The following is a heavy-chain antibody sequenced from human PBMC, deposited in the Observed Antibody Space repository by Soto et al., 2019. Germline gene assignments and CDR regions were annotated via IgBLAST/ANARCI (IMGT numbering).Heavy chain of an antibody. CDR2: ISVSGGST. D-gene: IGHD1-1*01. V-gene: IGHV3-23*01. CDR1: GYSFSSYS. Sequence: EVHLLKSGGGLVQPGGSLRLSCAASGYSFSSYSMSWVRQAPGMGLEWVSAISVSGGSTYYADSVRGRFTISRDNSKNTLSLQMTSLRAEDTAVYYCAKASSSNVYNFDSWGQGTLVTVSS. J-gene: IGHJ4*02. CDR3: AKASSSNVYNFDS.